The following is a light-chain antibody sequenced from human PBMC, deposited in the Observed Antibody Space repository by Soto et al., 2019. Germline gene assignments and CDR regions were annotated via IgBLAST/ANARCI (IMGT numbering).Light chain of an antibody. CDR1: NIGSKS. J-gene: IGLJ2*01. Sequence: SYELTQSPSVSVAPGKTARITCGGNNIGSKSVHWYQQKPGQAPVVVIYYDSDRPSGIPERISGSNSGNTATLTISRVEAGDEADYYCQVWDTSSDHVVFGGGTQLTVL. V-gene: IGLV3-21*04. CDR2: YDS. CDR3: QVWDTSSDHVV.